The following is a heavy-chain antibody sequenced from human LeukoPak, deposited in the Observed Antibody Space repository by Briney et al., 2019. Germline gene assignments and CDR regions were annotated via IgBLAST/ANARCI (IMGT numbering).Heavy chain of an antibody. J-gene: IGHJ4*02. CDR2: IVGSGDRT. D-gene: IGHD2-21*01. V-gene: IGHV3-23*01. Sequence: GGSLRLSCAASGFTFSSYAMSWVRQAPGKGLEWVSVIVGSGDRTYYADSVKGRFAISRVNSKTTLYLQMNSLRVEDTAVYYCARGGRDLDYWGQGTLVTVSS. CDR3: ARGGRDLDY. CDR1: GFTFSSYA.